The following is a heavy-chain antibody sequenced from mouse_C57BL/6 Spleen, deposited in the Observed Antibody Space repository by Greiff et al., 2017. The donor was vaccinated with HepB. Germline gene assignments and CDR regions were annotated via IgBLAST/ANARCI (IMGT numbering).Heavy chain of an antibody. CDR2: IHPSDSDT. V-gene: IGHV1-74*01. CDR3: AIPLFYGSSPYYAMDY. D-gene: IGHD1-1*01. J-gene: IGHJ4*01. CDR1: GYTFTSYW. Sequence: QVQLQQPGAELVKPGASVKVSCKASGYTFTSYWMHWVKQRPGQGLEWIGRIHPSDSDTNYTQKFKGKATLTVDKSSSTAYMQLSSLTSEDSAVYYCAIPLFYGSSPYYAMDYWGQGTSVTVSS.